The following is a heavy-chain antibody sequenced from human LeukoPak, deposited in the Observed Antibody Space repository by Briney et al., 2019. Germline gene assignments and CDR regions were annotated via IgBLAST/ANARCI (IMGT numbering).Heavy chain of an antibody. CDR2: INPSGGST. J-gene: IGHJ4*02. D-gene: IGHD1-26*01. CDR3: VRDPQGGVFSGSLAY. V-gene: IGHV1-46*01. Sequence: ASVKVSCKASGYTFTSYYMHWVRQAPGQRLEWMGIINPSGGSTSYAQKFQGRVTMTRGTSTSTVYMELSSLRSEDTAVYYCVRDPQGGVFSGSLAYWGQGTLVTVSS. CDR1: GYTFTSYY.